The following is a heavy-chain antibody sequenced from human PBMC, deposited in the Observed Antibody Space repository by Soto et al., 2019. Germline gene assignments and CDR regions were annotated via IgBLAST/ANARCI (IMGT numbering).Heavy chain of an antibody. CDR3: ARVRDWFDS. D-gene: IGHD3-3*01. CDR2: IYHSGTT. V-gene: IGHV4-38-2*01. J-gene: IGHJ5*01. CDR1: GDSITSIYH. Sequence: SETLSLTCAVSGDSITSIYHWAWIRHPPGRGLEWVASIYHSGTTYYNPSLKSRVTISVDTSKNQFSLNLRSVTAADTAVYYCARVRDWFDSCGQGTLVTVSS.